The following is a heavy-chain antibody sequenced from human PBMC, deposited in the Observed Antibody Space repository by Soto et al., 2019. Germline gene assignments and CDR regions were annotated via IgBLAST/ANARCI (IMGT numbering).Heavy chain of an antibody. CDR1: GGSFSGYY. V-gene: IGHV4-34*01. D-gene: IGHD3-10*01. CDR3: ARGRAYYYGSGSYRPVWFDP. Sequence: ETLSLTCAVYGGSFSGYYWSWIRQPPGKGLEWIGEINHSGSTNYNPSLKSRVTISVDTSKNQFSLKLSSVTAADTAVYYCARGRAYYYGSGSYRPVWFDPWGQGTLVTVSS. CDR2: INHSGST. J-gene: IGHJ5*02.